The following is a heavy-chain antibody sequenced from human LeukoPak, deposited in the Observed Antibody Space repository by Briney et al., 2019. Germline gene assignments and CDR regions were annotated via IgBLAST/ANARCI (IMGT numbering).Heavy chain of an antibody. CDR1: GFTFSSYG. CDR3: AKGWRLLQNWLDS. Sequence: PGRSLRLSCAASGFTFSSYGMHWVRQAPGKGLEWVAVIWYDGSNKYYADSVKGRFTISRDNSKNTLYLQMNSLRVEDTAVYYCAKGWRLLQNWLDSWGQGTLVTVSS. J-gene: IGHJ5*01. V-gene: IGHV3-33*06. D-gene: IGHD3-22*01. CDR2: IWYDGSNK.